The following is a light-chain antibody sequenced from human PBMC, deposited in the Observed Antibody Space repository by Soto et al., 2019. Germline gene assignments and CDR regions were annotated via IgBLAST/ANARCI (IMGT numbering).Light chain of an antibody. CDR3: LQHYNYPLA. CDR2: AAS. J-gene: IGKJ1*01. CDR1: RGIMND. Sequence: AIQMTQSPSFLSAPVGDRVTISCRASRGIMNDLAWYQQKSGKAPKVLIYAASSLQSGVQLRFSGSGSGTDFTLTISSLQPEDSATYYCLQHYNYPLAFGQGTKVEIK. V-gene: IGKV1-6*01.